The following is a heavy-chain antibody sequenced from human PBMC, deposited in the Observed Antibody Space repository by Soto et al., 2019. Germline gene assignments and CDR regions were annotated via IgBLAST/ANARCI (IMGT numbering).Heavy chain of an antibody. V-gene: IGHV3-33*01. J-gene: IGHJ6*02. Sequence: GGPLRLSCAASGLTFCSYGMHWVRQAPGKGLEWVAVIWYDGSNKYYADSVKGRFTISRDNSKNTLYLQMNSLRAEDTAVYYCARGGYSSSSHRGFYYYYGMDVWGQGTTVTVSS. CDR3: ARGGYSSSSHRGFYYYYGMDV. D-gene: IGHD6-6*01. CDR1: GLTFCSYG. CDR2: IWYDGSNK.